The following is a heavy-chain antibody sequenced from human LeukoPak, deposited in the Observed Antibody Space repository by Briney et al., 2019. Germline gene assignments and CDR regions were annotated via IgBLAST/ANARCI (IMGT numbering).Heavy chain of an antibody. D-gene: IGHD6-19*01. CDR1: GFSFSTYS. J-gene: IGHJ4*02. Sequence: GGSLRLSCAASGFSFSTYSMNWVRQAPGKGLEWVSSISSSSAHIFYADSVKGRFSISRDNSKNSLYLQMNSLRTEDTALYYCAKDIYSSGWYDFDYWGQGTLVTVSS. CDR3: AKDIYSSGWYDFDY. V-gene: IGHV3-21*04. CDR2: ISSSSAHI.